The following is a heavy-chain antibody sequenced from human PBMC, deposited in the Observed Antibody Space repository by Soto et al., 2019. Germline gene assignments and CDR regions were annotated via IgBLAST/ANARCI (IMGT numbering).Heavy chain of an antibody. D-gene: IGHD2-15*01. Sequence: QVQLQESGPGLVKPSQTLSLTCTVSGGSISSGDYYWSWIRQPPGKGLEWIGYIYYSGSTYYNPSLKSLVTISVATSKNQFSLKLSSVTAADTAVYYCARDWKRGYCSGGSCYVYWGQGTLVTVSS. V-gene: IGHV4-30-4*01. CDR2: IYYSGST. J-gene: IGHJ4*02. CDR1: GGSISSGDYY. CDR3: ARDWKRGYCSGGSCYVY.